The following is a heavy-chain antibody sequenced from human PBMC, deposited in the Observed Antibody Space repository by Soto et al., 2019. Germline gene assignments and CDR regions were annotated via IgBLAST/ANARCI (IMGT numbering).Heavy chain of an antibody. V-gene: IGHV4-31*03. Sequence: QVQLQESGPGLVKPSQTLSLTCTVSGGSISSGGYYWSWIRQHPGKGLEWIGYIYYSGSTYYNPSLKSRVTISVDTSKNQFSLKLSSVTAADTAVYYCARDRWNHSSSWHNAFDIWGQGTMVTVSS. CDR3: ARDRWNHSSSWHNAFDI. J-gene: IGHJ3*02. CDR2: IYYSGST. D-gene: IGHD6-13*01. CDR1: GGSISSGGYY.